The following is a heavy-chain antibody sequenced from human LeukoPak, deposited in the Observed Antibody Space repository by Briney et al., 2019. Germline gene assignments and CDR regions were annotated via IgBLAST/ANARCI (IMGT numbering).Heavy chain of an antibody. CDR1: GFTFSSYR. Sequence: VGSLRLSCGASGFTFSSYRMNWVRQAPGKGLEGVSSISRSSSYIYYADSVKGRFTISRDNAKNSLYLQMNSLRAEDTAVYYCARDGGWFRFDYWGQGTLVTVSS. D-gene: IGHD2-15*01. CDR2: ISRSSSYI. CDR3: ARDGGWFRFDY. V-gene: IGHV3-21*01. J-gene: IGHJ4*02.